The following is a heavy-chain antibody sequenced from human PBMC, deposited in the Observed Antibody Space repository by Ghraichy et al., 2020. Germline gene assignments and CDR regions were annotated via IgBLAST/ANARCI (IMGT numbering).Heavy chain of an antibody. CDR3: ARDRSLYYFDY. V-gene: IGHV4-31*03. Sequence: SETLSLTCTVSGGSISSGGWIRQHPGKGLEWIGYIYYSGSTYYNPSLKSRVTISVDTSKNQFSLKLSSVTAADTAVYYCARDRSLYYFDYWGQGTLVTVSS. CDR1: GGSISSGG. CDR2: IYYSGST. J-gene: IGHJ4*02.